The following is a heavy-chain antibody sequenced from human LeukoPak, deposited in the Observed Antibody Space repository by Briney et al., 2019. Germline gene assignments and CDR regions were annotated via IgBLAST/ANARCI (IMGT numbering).Heavy chain of an antibody. CDR2: INWMRDVK. CDR3: ARAGRGHTWDGAYYYRMDV. J-gene: IGHJ6*04. V-gene: IGHV3-20*03. CDR1: GFTVISDW. Sequence: GGSATLSFAAAGFTVISDWMSCGRQAPGKGPEWVSGINWMRDVKGYADSVKGRLTRSNETAKTSLYLQMESLRGEDTALYSCARAGRGHTWDGAYYYRMDVSGKGTTCTVSS. D-gene: IGHD1-1*01.